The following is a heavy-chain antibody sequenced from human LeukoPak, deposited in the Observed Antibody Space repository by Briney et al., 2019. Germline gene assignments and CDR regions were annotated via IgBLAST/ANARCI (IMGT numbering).Heavy chain of an antibody. D-gene: IGHD4-11*01. V-gene: IGHV3-11*01. CDR1: GFTFSDYY. CDR3: ARGHSNLFDS. Sequence: GGSLRLSCAASGFTFSDYYTSWIRQAPGKGLEWVSFISSSATTTYHASSVRGRFTISRDNAKNSLYLQMNSLRAEDTAVYYCARGHSNLFDSGGQGTLVTVSS. CDR2: ISSSATTT. J-gene: IGHJ4*02.